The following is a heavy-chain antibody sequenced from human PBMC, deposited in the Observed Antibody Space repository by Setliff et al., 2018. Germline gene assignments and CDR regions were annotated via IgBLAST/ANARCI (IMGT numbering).Heavy chain of an antibody. Sequence: ASVKVSCKASGYTFSNYYIHWVRQATGQGLEWMGWMNPNSGNTNYAQKFQGRVTMTRDTSTSTVYMELSSLRSEDTALYYCARRMWELRSDAFDIWGQGTMVTVS. CDR2: MNPNSGNT. CDR1: GYTFSNYY. J-gene: IGHJ3*02. CDR3: ARRMWELRSDAFDI. D-gene: IGHD1-26*01. V-gene: IGHV1-46*01.